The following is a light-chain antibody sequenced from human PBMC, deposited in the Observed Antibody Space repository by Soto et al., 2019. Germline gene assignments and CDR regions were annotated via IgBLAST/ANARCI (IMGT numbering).Light chain of an antibody. CDR2: AAS. CDR3: QKYGSAFT. J-gene: IGKJ3*01. CDR1: QSVSSSY. V-gene: IGKV3-20*01. Sequence: EIVLTQSPGTLSLSPGERATLSCRARQSVSSSYLAWYQHKPGQGPRLLIYAASSRATGIPDRFSGSGSGTDFTLTISRLDPEDSALYYWQKYGSAFTFGPGTKVEI.